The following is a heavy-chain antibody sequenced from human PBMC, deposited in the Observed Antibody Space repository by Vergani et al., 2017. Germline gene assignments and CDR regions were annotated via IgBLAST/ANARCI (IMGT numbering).Heavy chain of an antibody. CDR2: IGKDGINT. CDR3: AEYLRDSTDGLPDS. CDR1: GFTFSNFG. Sequence: QVQLVESAGGVVQPGGSLRLSCAASGFTFSNFGMHWIRQAPGKGLEWLAYIGKDGINTGYRDAVKGRFTVSRDNSKDRLYLQMDSRRSEDTALYYCAEYLRDSTDGLPDSWGPGTLVIVSS. V-gene: IGHV3-30*02. D-gene: IGHD2-21*02. J-gene: IGHJ4*02.